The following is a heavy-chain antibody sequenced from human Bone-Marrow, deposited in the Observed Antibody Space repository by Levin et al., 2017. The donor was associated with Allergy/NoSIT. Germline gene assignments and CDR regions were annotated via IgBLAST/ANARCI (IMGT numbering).Heavy chain of an antibody. D-gene: IGHD3-3*01. CDR3: AKSGGAGPYYDFWSGYYGAYYYYGMDV. J-gene: IGHJ6*02. CDR1: GFPFSSYG. V-gene: IGHV3-30*18. Sequence: LSLTCAASGFPFSSYGMHWVRQAPGKGLEWVAVISYDGSNKYYADSVKGRFTISRDNSKNTLYLQMNSLRAEDTAVYYCAKSGGAGPYYDFWSGYYGAYYYYGMDVWGQGTTVTVSS. CDR2: ISYDGSNK.